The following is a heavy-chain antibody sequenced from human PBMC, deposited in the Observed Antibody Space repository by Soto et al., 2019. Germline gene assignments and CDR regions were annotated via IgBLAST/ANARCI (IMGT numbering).Heavy chain of an antibody. J-gene: IGHJ6*03. V-gene: IGHV3-48*01. Sequence: EVQLVESGGGLVQPGGSLRLSCATSGFILSDCAMNWVRQAPGKGLKWVSYISSSSSVVDYADSVKGRFTVSRDNARNSLYLQMNILRAEDTAVYYCARDLSWGSNWYYYMDVWGKGTTVTVSS. D-gene: IGHD7-27*01. CDR2: ISSSSSVV. CDR1: GFILSDCA. CDR3: ARDLSWGSNWYYYMDV.